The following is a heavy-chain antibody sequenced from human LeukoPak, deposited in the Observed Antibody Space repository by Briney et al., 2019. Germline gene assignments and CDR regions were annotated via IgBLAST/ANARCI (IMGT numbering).Heavy chain of an antibody. V-gene: IGHV1-18*01. Sequence: ASVKVSCKASGYTFTSYGISWVRQAPGQGLEWMGWISAYNGNTNYAQKLQGRVAMTTDTSTSTAYMELRSLRSDDTAVYYCARGVGYGDYYYYGMDVWGQGTTATVSS. J-gene: IGHJ6*02. D-gene: IGHD4-17*01. CDR1: GYTFTSYG. CDR2: ISAYNGNT. CDR3: ARGVGYGDYYYYGMDV.